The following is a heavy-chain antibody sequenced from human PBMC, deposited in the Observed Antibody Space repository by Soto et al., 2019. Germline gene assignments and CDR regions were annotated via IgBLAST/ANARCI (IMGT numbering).Heavy chain of an antibody. CDR3: ARDLDTAMVHYFDY. Sequence: SETLSLTCTVSGGSISSYYWSWIRQPPGKGLEWIGYIYYSGSTNYNPSLKSRVTISVDTSKXXXXXXXXXXXXADTAVYYCARDLDTAMVHYFDYWGQGTLVTVSS. D-gene: IGHD5-18*01. CDR1: GGSISSYY. CDR2: IYYSGST. J-gene: IGHJ4*02. V-gene: IGHV4-59*01.